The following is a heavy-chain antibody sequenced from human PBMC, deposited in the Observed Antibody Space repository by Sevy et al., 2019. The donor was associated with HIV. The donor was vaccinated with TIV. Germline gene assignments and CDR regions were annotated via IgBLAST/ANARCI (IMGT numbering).Heavy chain of an antibody. CDR2: ISSSSSYI. Sequence: GGSLRLSCAASGFTFSSYSMNWVRQAPGKGLEWVSSISSSSSYIYYADSVKGRFTISRDNAKNSLYLQMNSLRAEDTAVYYSASDIGGADSFDYWGQGTLVTVSS. V-gene: IGHV3-21*01. CDR3: ASDIGGADSFDY. J-gene: IGHJ4*02. CDR1: GFTFSSYS. D-gene: IGHD1-26*01.